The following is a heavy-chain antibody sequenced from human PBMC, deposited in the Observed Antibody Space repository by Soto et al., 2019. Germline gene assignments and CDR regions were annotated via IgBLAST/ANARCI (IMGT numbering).Heavy chain of an antibody. D-gene: IGHD3-16*01. CDR3: ARGYVFHGSLYYFDY. J-gene: IGHJ4*02. Sequence: PSETLSLTCTVSDASISTYYWSWIRQPPGKGLEWIGSIYYSGSTNYNPSLKSRVTISVDTSKNQFSLNLSSVTAADTAVYYCARGYVFHGSLYYFDYWGQGTLVTVSS. CDR2: IYYSGST. V-gene: IGHV4-59*01. CDR1: DASISTYY.